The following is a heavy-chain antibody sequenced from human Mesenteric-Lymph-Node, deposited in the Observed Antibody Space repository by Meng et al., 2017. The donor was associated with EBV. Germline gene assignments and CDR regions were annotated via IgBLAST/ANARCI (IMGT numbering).Heavy chain of an antibody. CDR3: ARERGAGTYQGLDF. D-gene: IGHD3-10*01. CDR1: GGSITTNNY. CDR2: ISHNGHT. Sequence: LRGSGPGLVKPSATLTSTCAVSGGSITTNNYWGWVRQPPGKVLEWIAEISHNGHTNYSPSLKSRVTISIDKSKNQFSLKVDSVTAADTAVYYCARERGAGTYQGLDFWGQGTLVTVSS. V-gene: IGHV4-4*02. J-gene: IGHJ4*02.